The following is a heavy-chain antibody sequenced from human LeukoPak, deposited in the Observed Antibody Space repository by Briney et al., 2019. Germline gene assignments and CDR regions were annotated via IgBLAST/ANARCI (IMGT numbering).Heavy chain of an antibody. CDR3: AYELVGAPDFDY. Sequence: GGSLRLSCAASGFTFSSYAMSWVRQAPGKGLEWVSAISRSGGSTYYADSVKGRFTISRDNSKNTLYLQMHSLRAEDTAVYYCAYELVGAPDFDYWGQGTLVTDSS. D-gene: IGHD1-26*01. CDR1: GFTFSSYA. J-gene: IGHJ4*02. CDR2: ISRSGGST. V-gene: IGHV3-23*01.